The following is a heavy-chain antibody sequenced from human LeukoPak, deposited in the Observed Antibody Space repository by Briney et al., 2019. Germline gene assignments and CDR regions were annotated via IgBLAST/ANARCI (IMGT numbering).Heavy chain of an antibody. Sequence: GGSLSLSCAASGFTFSSYSMNWVRQAPGKGLEWVSSISSSGSHMYYADSVKGRFTISRDNAKNSLYLQMNSLRAEDTAVYYCARLTFGGVIGFDYWGQGTLVTVSS. CDR1: GFTFSSYS. CDR2: ISSSGSHM. J-gene: IGHJ4*02. CDR3: ARLTFGGVIGFDY. D-gene: IGHD3-16*02. V-gene: IGHV3-21*01.